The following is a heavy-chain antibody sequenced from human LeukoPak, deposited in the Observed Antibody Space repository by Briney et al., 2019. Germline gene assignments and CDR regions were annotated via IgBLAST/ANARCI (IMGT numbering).Heavy chain of an antibody. CDR3: AKDQWSFSYFDY. D-gene: IGHD1-26*01. CDR1: GFTFSSYE. CDR2: ISGSGIST. Sequence: GGPLRLPCAASGFTFSSYEMNWVRQAPGKGLEWVSDISGSGISTYYADSVKGRLTISRDNSKNTLYLQMNSLRAEDTAVYYCAKDQWSFSYFDYWGQGTLVTVSS. J-gene: IGHJ4*02. V-gene: IGHV3-23*01.